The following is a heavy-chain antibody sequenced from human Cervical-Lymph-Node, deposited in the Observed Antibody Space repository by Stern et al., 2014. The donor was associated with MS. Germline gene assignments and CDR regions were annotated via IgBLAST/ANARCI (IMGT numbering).Heavy chain of an antibody. CDR2: IYYSGTT. J-gene: IGHJ4*02. V-gene: IGHV4-39*01. CDR1: GGSISRSTYY. CDR3: ARHDGWLPHY. D-gene: IGHD5-12*01. Sequence: QVQLGQSGPGLVKPSETLSLTCSVSGGSISRSTYYWGWIRQPPGKGLEWIGSIYYSGTTYYNPSLKSRVTIDTSTNQFSLRLTSVTAADTAVYYCARHDGWLPHYWSQGTLVTVSS.